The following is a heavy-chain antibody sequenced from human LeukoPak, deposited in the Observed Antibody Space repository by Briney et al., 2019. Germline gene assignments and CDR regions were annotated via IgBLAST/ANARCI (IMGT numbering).Heavy chain of an antibody. D-gene: IGHD5-18*01. CDR3: VREARGYHYTYFDY. J-gene: IGHJ4*02. Sequence: GASVKVSCKVSGYTLTELSMHWVRQAPGKGLEWVAAVSSGFHAFFADSVQGRFTVSREDARNSLYLQMNSLRAGDTAVYYCVREARGYHYTYFDYWGQGTLVTVSS. CDR2: VSSGFHA. CDR1: GYTLTELS. V-gene: IGHV3-13*01.